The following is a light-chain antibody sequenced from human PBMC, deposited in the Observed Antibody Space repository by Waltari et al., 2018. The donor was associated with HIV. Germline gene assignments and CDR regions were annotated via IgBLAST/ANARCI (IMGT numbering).Light chain of an antibody. CDR2: YDD. V-gene: IGLV1-36*01. J-gene: IGLJ2*01. Sequence: QSVLTQPPSVSEAPRQSVTISCSGSSPNIGNNAVNWYQQHPGKPPKLLIYYDDLLASGVSDRFSGSKSGTSASLAISGLQSEDESDYYCAAWDDSLNGVVFGGGTKLTVL. CDR1: SPNIGNNA. CDR3: AAWDDSLNGVV.